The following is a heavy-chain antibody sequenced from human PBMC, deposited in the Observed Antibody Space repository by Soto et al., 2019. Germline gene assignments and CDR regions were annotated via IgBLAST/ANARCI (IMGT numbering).Heavy chain of an antibody. D-gene: IGHD2-8*01. CDR3: ARVQSNIVLMVYAMRYMDV. CDR2: MNPNSGNT. CDR1: GYTFTRYD. V-gene: IGHV1-8*01. J-gene: IGHJ6*03. Sequence: ASVKLSCKASGYTFTRYDINWVRQATGQGLEWMGWMNPNSGNTGYAQKFQGRVTMTRNTSISTAYMELSSLRSEDTAVYYCARVQSNIVLMVYAMRYMDVWGKGTTVTVSS.